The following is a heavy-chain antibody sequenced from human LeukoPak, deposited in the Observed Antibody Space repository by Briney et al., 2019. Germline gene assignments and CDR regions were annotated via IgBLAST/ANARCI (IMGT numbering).Heavy chain of an antibody. CDR1: GFTFSSYW. D-gene: IGHD6-13*01. V-gene: IGHV3-7*05. J-gene: IGHJ4*02. CDR3: ARRGTSSSWAHFDY. CDR2: IKQDGSEK. Sequence: EGSLRLSCAVSGFTFSSYWMTWVRQAPGKGLEWVAKIKQDGSEKYYVDSVKGRFTISRDNARNSVYLQMNSLGAEDTAVYYCARRGTSSSWAHFDYWGQGTLVTVSS.